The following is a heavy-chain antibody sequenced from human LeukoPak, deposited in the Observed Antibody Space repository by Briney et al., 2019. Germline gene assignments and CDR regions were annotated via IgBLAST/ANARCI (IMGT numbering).Heavy chain of an antibody. V-gene: IGHV3-30*18. J-gene: IGHJ4*02. Sequence: GGSLRLSCAASVFTFSSDGMHGVRPAPRKGLEWVAVISYDGSNKYYADSVKGRFTISRDNSKNTLYLQMNSLRAEDTAVYYCAKSQRGFYDILSGYSYWGQGTLVTVSS. CDR2: ISYDGSNK. CDR1: VFTFSSDG. D-gene: IGHD3-9*01. CDR3: AKSQRGFYDILSGYSY.